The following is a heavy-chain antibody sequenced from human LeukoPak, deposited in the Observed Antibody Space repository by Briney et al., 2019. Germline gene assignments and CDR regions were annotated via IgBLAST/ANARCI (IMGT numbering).Heavy chain of an antibody. J-gene: IGHJ4*02. V-gene: IGHV3-21*01. Sequence: PGGSLRLSCAASGFTFSSYSMNWVRQAPGKGLEWVSSISSSSSYIYYADSVKGRFTISRDNSKNTLYLQMNSLRAEDTAVYYCARAPGVGRVYWGQGTLVTVSS. CDR1: GFTFSSYS. CDR3: ARAPGVGRVY. D-gene: IGHD3-10*01. CDR2: ISSSSSYI.